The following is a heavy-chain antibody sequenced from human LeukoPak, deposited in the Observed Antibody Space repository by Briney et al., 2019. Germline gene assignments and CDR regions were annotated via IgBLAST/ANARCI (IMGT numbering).Heavy chain of an antibody. CDR2: MYPGDSDT. CDR3: ARHIDCTGGTCYLVGWFDP. Sequence: GESLKISCKGSGYSFSNSWIGWVRQMPGKCLEWMGIMYPGDSDTRYSPSFQGQVTISADKSISTAYLQWSSLRASDTAMYYCARHIDCTGGTCYLVGWFDPWGQGTLVIVSS. D-gene: IGHD2-15*01. V-gene: IGHV5-51*01. J-gene: IGHJ5*02. CDR1: GYSFSNSW.